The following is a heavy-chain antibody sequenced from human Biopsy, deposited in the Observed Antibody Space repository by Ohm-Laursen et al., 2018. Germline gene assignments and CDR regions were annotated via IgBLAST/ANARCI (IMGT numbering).Heavy chain of an antibody. Sequence: LSLTCATSDFTFDDYAMSWVRQRPGKGLEWVSGITWNSGHIAYADSVKGRFTISRDNAKNVLWLQMNSLRVDDTAMYYCVKDIRRYFYGMDVWGQGTTVTVS. CDR2: ITWNSGHI. D-gene: IGHD3-10*01. CDR3: VKDIRRYFYGMDV. J-gene: IGHJ6*02. V-gene: IGHV3-9*01. CDR1: DFTFDDYA.